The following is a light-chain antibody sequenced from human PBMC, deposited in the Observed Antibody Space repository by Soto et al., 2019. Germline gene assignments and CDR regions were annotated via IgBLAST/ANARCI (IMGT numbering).Light chain of an antibody. CDR3: TSYAGSNIYV. V-gene: IGLV2-8*01. CDR1: SSDVGDYNC. J-gene: IGLJ1*01. CDR2: EVS. Sequence: QSVLTQPPSASGSPGQSVTISCTGTSSDVGDYNCVSWYQQHPGKAPKLMIYEVSKRPSGVPDRFSGSKSGNTASLTVSGLQAEDEADYYCTSYAGSNIYVFGTGTKVTVL.